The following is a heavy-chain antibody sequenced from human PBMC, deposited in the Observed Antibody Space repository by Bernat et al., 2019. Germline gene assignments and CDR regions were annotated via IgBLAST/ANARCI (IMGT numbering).Heavy chain of an antibody. CDR2: ISYDGNNQ. J-gene: IGHJ3*02. CDR1: GFTFSIYS. Sequence: QVQLVESGGGVVQPGRSLRLSCATSGFTFSIYSMHWVRQAPGKGLEWVAVISYDGNNQYYADSVKGRFTISRDNSKNTLYLQMNSLRAEDTAVYYCARGAVQQLVRGGAFDIWGQGTMVTVSS. D-gene: IGHD6-13*01. V-gene: IGHV3-30*07. CDR3: ARGAVQQLVRGGAFDI.